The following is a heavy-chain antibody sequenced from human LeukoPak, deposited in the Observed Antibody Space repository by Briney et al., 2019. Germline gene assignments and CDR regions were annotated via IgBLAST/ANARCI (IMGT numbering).Heavy chain of an antibody. CDR3: AKASSNYAANSYYFNY. D-gene: IGHD4-11*01. CDR2: ITGSGAGT. Sequence: QTGGSLRLSCAASGFTFSNYAMSRVRQAPGKGLEWVSAITGSGAGTYYADSVKGRYTISRDNSKKTLYLQMNSLRADDTAVYYCAKASSNYAANSYYFNYWGQGTLVTVSS. V-gene: IGHV3-23*01. J-gene: IGHJ4*02. CDR1: GFTFSNYA.